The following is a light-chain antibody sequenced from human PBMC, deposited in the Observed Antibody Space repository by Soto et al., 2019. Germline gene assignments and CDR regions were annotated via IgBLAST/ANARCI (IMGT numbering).Light chain of an antibody. J-gene: IGKJ1*01. CDR2: TAS. V-gene: IGKV1-6*01. CDR3: LQDYNFPWT. Sequence: IRMTQSPSSLAASVGDRVTITCRASRYIRSDLSWYQQRPGQAPKVLIYTASSLQSGVPSRFSVSGSGTDFTLTISSLQPEDCATYYCLQDYNFPWTLGQGTEVEIK. CDR1: RYIRSD.